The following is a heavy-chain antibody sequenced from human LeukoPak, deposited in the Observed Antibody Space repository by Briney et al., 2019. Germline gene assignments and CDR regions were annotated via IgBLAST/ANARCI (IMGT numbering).Heavy chain of an antibody. D-gene: IGHD2-15*01. V-gene: IGHV1-69*05. CDR3: ARDPVVVVAATGLDY. CDR1: GGTFSSYA. CDR2: IIPIFGTA. J-gene: IGHJ4*02. Sequence: SVKVSCKASGGTFSSYAISWARQAPGQGLEWMGRIIPIFGTANYAQKFQGRVTITTDESTSTAYMELSSLRSEDTAVYYCARDPVVVVAATGLDYWDQGTLVTVSS.